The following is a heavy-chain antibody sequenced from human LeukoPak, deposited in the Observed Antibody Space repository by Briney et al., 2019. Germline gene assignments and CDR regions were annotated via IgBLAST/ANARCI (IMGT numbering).Heavy chain of an antibody. CDR2: INHSGST. Sequence: SETLSLTCAVYGGSFSGYYWSWIRQPPGKGLEWIGEINHSGSTNYKPSLKSRVTISVDTSKNQFSLKLSSVTAADTAVYYCARGPPPYYYDSSGYYLDYWGQGTLVTVSS. CDR1: GGSFSGYY. J-gene: IGHJ4*02. V-gene: IGHV4-34*01. D-gene: IGHD3-22*01. CDR3: ARGPPPYYYDSSGYYLDY.